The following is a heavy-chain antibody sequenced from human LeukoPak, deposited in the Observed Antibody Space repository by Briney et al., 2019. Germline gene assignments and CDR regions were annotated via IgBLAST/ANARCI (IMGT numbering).Heavy chain of an antibody. CDR2: ISGSGGST. V-gene: IGHV3-23*01. CDR1: GFTFSSYA. Sequence: GGSLRLSCAASGFTFSSYAMSWVRQAPGKGLEWVSAISGSGGSTYYADSVKGRFTISRDNSKNTLYLQMNSLRAEDTAVYYGAKDYDFWSGYFYYFDYWGQGTLVTVPS. J-gene: IGHJ4*02. D-gene: IGHD3-3*01. CDR3: AKDYDFWSGYFYYFDY.